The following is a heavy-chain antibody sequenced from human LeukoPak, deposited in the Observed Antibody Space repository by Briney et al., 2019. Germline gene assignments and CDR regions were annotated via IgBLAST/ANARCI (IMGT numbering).Heavy chain of an antibody. CDR2: ISYDGSNK. D-gene: IGHD3-9*01. J-gene: IGHJ6*03. CDR3: AKDGGEYYDILTGYYPRLYYMDV. CDR1: GFTFSSYG. Sequence: GGTLRLSCAASGFTFSSYGMSWVRQAPGKGLEWVAVISYDGSNKYYADSVKGRFTISRDNSKNTLYLQMNSLRAEDTAVYYCAKDGGEYYDILTGYYPRLYYMDVWGKGTTVTISS. V-gene: IGHV3-30*18.